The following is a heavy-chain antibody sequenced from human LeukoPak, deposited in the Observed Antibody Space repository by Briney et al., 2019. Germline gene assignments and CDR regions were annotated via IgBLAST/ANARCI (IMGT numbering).Heavy chain of an antibody. J-gene: IGHJ4*01. CDR1: GFTFSSYS. Sequence: PGGSLRLSCAASGFTFSSYSMNWVRQAPGKGLEWVSSISSSSSYIYYADSVKGRFTISRDNAKNSLYLQMNSLRAEDTAVYYCARDSVATLGVVIKADHWGEEALV. V-gene: IGHV3-21*01. CDR3: ARDSVATLGVVIKADH. CDR2: ISSSSSYI. D-gene: IGHD3-3*01.